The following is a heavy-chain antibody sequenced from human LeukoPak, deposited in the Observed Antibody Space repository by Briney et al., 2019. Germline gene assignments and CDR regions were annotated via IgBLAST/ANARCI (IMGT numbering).Heavy chain of an antibody. CDR1: GGSISSYY. V-gene: IGHV4-59*01. CDR3: ARMAAAGTDY. J-gene: IGHJ4*02. Sequence: SETLSLTCTVSGGSISSYYWSWIRQPPGKGLEWIGYIYYSGSTNYNPSLKSRVTISVDTSKNQLSLKLSSVTAADTAVYYCARMAAAGTDYWGQGTLVTVSS. CDR2: IYYSGST. D-gene: IGHD6-13*01.